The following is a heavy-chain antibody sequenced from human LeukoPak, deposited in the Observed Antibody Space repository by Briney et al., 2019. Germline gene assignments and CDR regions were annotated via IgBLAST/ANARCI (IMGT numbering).Heavy chain of an antibody. V-gene: IGHV4-61*01. CDR3: ARSVATIPPVIDY. CDR2: IYYSGST. D-gene: IGHD5-12*01. Sequence: PSETLSLTCTVSGGSVSSGSYYWSWIRQPPGKGLEWIGYIYYSGSTNYNPSLKSRVTISVDTSKNQFSLKLSSVTAADTAVYYCARSVATIPPVIDYWGQGTLVTVSS. CDR1: GGSVSSGSYY. J-gene: IGHJ4*02.